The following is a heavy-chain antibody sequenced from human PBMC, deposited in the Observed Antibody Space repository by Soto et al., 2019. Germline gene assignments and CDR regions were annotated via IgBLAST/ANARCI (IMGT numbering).Heavy chain of an antibody. D-gene: IGHD6-13*01. Sequence: SVKVSCKASGGTFSSYAISWVRQAPGQGLEWMGGTIPIFGTANYAQKFQGRVTITADESTSTAYMEPSSLRSEDTAVYYCARDLVPVPEQQLVPGDLSGGMDVWGQGTTVTVSS. J-gene: IGHJ6*02. CDR1: GGTFSSYA. CDR3: ARDLVPVPEQQLVPGDLSGGMDV. CDR2: TIPIFGTA. V-gene: IGHV1-69*13.